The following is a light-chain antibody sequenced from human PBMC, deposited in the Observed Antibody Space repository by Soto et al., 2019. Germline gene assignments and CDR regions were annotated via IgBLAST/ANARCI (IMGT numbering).Light chain of an antibody. J-gene: IGKJ5*01. CDR2: DAS. CDR3: QQYDNLPIT. Sequence: DIKMTQSPSSLSASVGDRVTITCQASQDISHYLNWYQQKPGKAPKLLIYDASNLETGVPSRFSGSGSGTDFTFSISSLQPEDIATYYCQQYDNLPITFGQGTRLEIK. CDR1: QDISHY. V-gene: IGKV1-33*01.